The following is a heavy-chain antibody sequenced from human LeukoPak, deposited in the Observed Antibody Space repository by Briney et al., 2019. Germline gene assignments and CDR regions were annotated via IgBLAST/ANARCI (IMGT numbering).Heavy chain of an antibody. D-gene: IGHD6-19*01. CDR2: INQDGSEK. Sequence: GGSLRLSCAASGFTFSSYWMSWVRQAPGKGLEWVANINQDGSEKYSVDSVKGRFTISRDNAKNSLYLQMSSLRTEDTAVYYCARDGSTGWHYFEYWGQGTLVTVSS. J-gene: IGHJ4*02. V-gene: IGHV3-7*05. CDR1: GFTFSSYW. CDR3: ARDGSTGWHYFEY.